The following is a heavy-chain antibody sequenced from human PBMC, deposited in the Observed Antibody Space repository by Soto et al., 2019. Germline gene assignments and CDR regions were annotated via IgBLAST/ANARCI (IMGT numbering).Heavy chain of an antibody. D-gene: IGHD3-3*01. V-gene: IGHV1-69*01. CDR2: IIPMFGSA. CDR1: GGSFSSFA. CDR3: AVSRYGVVLNYYYRRDC. J-gene: IGHJ6*02. Sequence: QVQLVQSGAEVRNPGSSVKVSCKASGGSFSSFAFSWVRQAPGQGLEWMGGIIPMFGSANYAQEFLGRVTFTADESTSSAYMEISGLTVEDTAFYDVAVSRYGVVLNYYYRRDCWGPGTPVTVSS.